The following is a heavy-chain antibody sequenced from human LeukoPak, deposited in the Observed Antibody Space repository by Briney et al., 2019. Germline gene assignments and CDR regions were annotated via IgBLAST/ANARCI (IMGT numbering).Heavy chain of an antibody. V-gene: IGHV3-23*01. CDR3: AKGHSAHGTGFDY. D-gene: IGHD1-1*01. J-gene: IGHJ4*02. CDR1: GLSFSRFA. Sequence: GGSRRLSCAASGLSFSRFAMSWVRQAPGKGLEWVSTISGIGDTTYYADSVKGRFTISRDNLKNTLYVQMNSLRVEDTAVYYCAKGHSAHGTGFDYWGQGTLVIVSS. CDR2: ISGIGDTT.